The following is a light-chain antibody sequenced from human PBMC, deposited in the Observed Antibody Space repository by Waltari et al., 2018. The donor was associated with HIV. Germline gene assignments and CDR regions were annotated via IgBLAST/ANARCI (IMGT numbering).Light chain of an antibody. V-gene: IGLV2-14*03. Sequence: QSALTQPASVSGSPGQSVTISCTGPTINYDSVSWYQQHPAKAPKLIIFEGTYRPSVISNRCSASKSGNTASLTISGLQAEDEAHYYCSSYAASGSVIFGGGTNLTVL. CDR2: EGT. J-gene: IGLJ2*01. CDR3: SSYAASGSVI. CDR1: TINYDS.